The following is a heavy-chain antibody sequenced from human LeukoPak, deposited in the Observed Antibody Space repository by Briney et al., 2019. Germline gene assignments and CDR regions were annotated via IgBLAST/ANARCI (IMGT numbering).Heavy chain of an antibody. V-gene: IGHV1-2*02. CDR3: ARDLSSIVGATGGAY. Sequence: ASVKVSCKASGYTFTGYYMHWVRQAPGQGLEWMGWINPNSGGTNYAQKFQGRVTMTSDTSISTAYMELSRLRSDDTAVYYCARDLSSIVGATGGAYWGQGTLVTVSS. CDR1: GYTFTGYY. J-gene: IGHJ4*02. CDR2: INPNSGGT. D-gene: IGHD1-26*01.